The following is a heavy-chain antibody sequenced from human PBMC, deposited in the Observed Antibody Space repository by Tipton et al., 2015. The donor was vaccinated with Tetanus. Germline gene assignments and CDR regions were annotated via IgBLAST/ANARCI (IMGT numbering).Heavy chain of an antibody. CDR2: ISASGHPI. V-gene: IGHV3-11*01. Sequence: SLRLSCAASGFKFGDFYMSWIRQTPGKGLEWVAYISASGHPIFYTDSVKGRFTISTDNTKNHLYLQMNSLRVEDTGLYFCARDNYDSKDFSDYWGQGTLITVSS. CDR3: ARDNYDSKDFSDY. J-gene: IGHJ4*02. CDR1: GFKFGDFY. D-gene: IGHD3-3*01.